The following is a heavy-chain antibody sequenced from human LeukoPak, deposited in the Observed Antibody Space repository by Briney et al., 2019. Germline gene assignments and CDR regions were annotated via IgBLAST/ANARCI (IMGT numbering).Heavy chain of an antibody. D-gene: IGHD2-2*01. V-gene: IGHV4-39*02. Sequence: PSETLSLTCTVSGGSISSSSYYWGWIRQPPGKGLEWIGSIYYSGSTYYNPSLKSRVTISVDTSKNQFPLKLSSVTAADTAVYYCARDRVGSQLLPHDAFDIWGQGTMVTVSS. CDR2: IYYSGST. CDR3: ARDRVGSQLLPHDAFDI. J-gene: IGHJ3*02. CDR1: GGSISSSSYY.